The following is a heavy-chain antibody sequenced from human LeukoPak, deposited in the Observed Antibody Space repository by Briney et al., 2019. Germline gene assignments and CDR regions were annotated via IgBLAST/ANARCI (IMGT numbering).Heavy chain of an antibody. V-gene: IGHV4-61*01. D-gene: IGHD2-2*01. CDR1: GGSFSSGNYY. CDR3: VIGYCSSTSCYPFNY. Sequence: SETLSLTCTVSGGSFSSGNYYWSWIRQPPGKGLEWIGYIYYSGSTNYNPSLKSRVTISVDTSKNQFSLKLSSVTAADTAVYYCVIGYCSSTSCYPFNYWGQGTLVTVSS. J-gene: IGHJ4*02. CDR2: IYYSGST.